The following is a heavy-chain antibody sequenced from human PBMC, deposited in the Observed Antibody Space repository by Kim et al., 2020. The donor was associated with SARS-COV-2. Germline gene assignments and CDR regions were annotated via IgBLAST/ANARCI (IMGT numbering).Heavy chain of an antibody. D-gene: IGHD5-18*01. Sequence: GGSLRLSCAASGFTFSSYAMSWVRQAPGKGLEWVSAISGSGGSTYYADSVKGRFTISRDNSKNTLYLQMNSLRAEDTAVYYCANHRRGYSYGEFDYWGQGTLVTVSS. CDR1: GFTFSSYA. V-gene: IGHV3-23*01. CDR3: ANHRRGYSYGEFDY. CDR2: ISGSGGST. J-gene: IGHJ4*02.